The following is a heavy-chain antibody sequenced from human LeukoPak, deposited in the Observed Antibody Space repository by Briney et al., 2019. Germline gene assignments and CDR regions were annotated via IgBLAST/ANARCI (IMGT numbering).Heavy chain of an antibody. D-gene: IGHD3-3*01. CDR3: ARDAYYDFWSGYHDAFDI. J-gene: IGHJ3*02. CDR1: GFTFSSYI. CDR2: ISSSSTI. V-gene: IGHV3-48*02. Sequence: GGSLRLSCAASGFTFSSYIMNWVRQAPGKGLEWVSYISSSSTIYYADSVKGRFTISRDNAKNSLYLQMNSLRDEDTAVYYCARDAYYDFWSGYHDAFDIWGQGTMVTVSS.